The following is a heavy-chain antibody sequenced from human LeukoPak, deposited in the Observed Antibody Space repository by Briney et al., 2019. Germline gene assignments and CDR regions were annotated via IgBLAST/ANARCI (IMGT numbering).Heavy chain of an antibody. V-gene: IGHV3-7*01. J-gene: IGHJ4*02. D-gene: IGHD3-10*01. CDR2: VKYDGSEK. Sequence: PGGSLRLSCAASGFTFRTYWMAWVRQAPGKGLEWVANVKYDGSEKYYVDSVKGRFTISRDNAKNSLHLQMNSLRAEDTAVYYCERELIWFGEPHYFDYWGQGTLVTVSS. CDR1: GFTFRTYW. CDR3: ERELIWFGEPHYFDY.